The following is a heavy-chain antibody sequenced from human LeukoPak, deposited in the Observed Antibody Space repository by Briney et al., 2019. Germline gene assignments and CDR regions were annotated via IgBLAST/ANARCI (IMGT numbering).Heavy chain of an antibody. CDR1: GYTFTSYG. D-gene: IGHD6-19*01. CDR3: ARRAVAGYYYYGMDV. Sequence: GASVKVSCKASGYTFTSYGISWVRQAPGQGLEWTGWISAYNGNTNYAQKLQGRVTMTTDTSTSTAYMELRSLRSDDTAVYYCARRAVAGYYYYGMDVWGQGTTVTVSS. J-gene: IGHJ6*02. V-gene: IGHV1-18*01. CDR2: ISAYNGNT.